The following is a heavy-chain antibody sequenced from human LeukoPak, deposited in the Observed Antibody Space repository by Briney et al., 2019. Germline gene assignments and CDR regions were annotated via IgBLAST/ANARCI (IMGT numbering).Heavy chain of an antibody. V-gene: IGHV3-23*01. D-gene: IGHD6-19*01. CDR2: ISASGGRT. CDR3: AKSVKSGYTSGDFDY. Sequence: GAFLKLSCAASGFTFSTCAMTWVRQAPGKGLEWVSGISASGGRTYYADSVRGRFTISRDNSKNTLYLQMNSLRAEDTAVYYCAKSVKSGYTSGDFDYWGQGTLVTVSS. J-gene: IGHJ4*02. CDR1: GFTFSTCA.